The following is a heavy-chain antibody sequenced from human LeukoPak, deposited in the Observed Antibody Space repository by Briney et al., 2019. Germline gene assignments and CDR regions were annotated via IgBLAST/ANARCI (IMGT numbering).Heavy chain of an antibody. CDR1: GGSISSYY. V-gene: IGHV4-59*01. Sequence: SETLSLTCAVSGGSISSYYWSWIRQPPGKGLEWIGYIYYSGSTNYNPSLKSRVTISVDTSKNQFSLKLSSVTAADTAVYYCARSGYSSGWYNYWGQGTLVTVSS. J-gene: IGHJ4*02. D-gene: IGHD6-19*01. CDR3: ARSGYSSGWYNY. CDR2: IYYSGST.